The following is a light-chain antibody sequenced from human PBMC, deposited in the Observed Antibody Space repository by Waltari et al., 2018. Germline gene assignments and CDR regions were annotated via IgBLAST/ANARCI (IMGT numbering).Light chain of an antibody. CDR2: DDS. J-gene: IGLJ2*01. Sequence: SYVLTQPPSVSVAPGQTATISCGGNNIGRKRVNWYQQKPGQGPLLVVYDDSDRPSGIPDRYSGANSENTATLTISRVEAGDEADYFCQVWDSGSDPVVFGGGTKLTVL. V-gene: IGLV3-21*02. CDR1: NIGRKR. CDR3: QVWDSGSDPVV.